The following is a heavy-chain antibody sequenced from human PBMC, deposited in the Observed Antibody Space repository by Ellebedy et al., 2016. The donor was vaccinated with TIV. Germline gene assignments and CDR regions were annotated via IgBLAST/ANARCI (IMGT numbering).Heavy chain of an antibody. CDR2: ISYDGSNK. V-gene: IGHV3-30*03. Sequence: GESLKISCAASGFTFSSYGMHWVRQAPGKGLEWVAVISYDGSNKYYADSVKGRFTISRDNSKNTLYLQMNSLRAEDTAVYYCARAPIRSSLGYYYGMDVWGQGTTVTVSS. J-gene: IGHJ6*02. CDR3: ARAPIRSSLGYYYGMDV. D-gene: IGHD6-13*01. CDR1: GFTFSSYG.